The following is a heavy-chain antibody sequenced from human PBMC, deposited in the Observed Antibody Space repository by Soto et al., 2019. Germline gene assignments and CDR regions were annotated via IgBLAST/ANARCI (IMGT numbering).Heavy chain of an antibody. CDR1: GFIFTSYT. CDR2: ISPNSDYI. D-gene: IGHD2-15*01. J-gene: IGHJ2*01. Sequence: EVQLVESGGGLVKPGGSLRLSCAASGFIFTSYTMNWVRQAPGRGLEWVSSISPNSDYIYDSDSVKGRFTISRDNAKYSLFLQMNILRPEDTAVYYCARSLPAASPAPERHYDLWGRGTLVTVSS. V-gene: IGHV3-21*06. CDR3: ARSLPAASPAPERHYDL.